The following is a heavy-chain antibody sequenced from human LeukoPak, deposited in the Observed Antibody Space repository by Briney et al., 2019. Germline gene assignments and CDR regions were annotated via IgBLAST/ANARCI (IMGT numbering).Heavy chain of an antibody. D-gene: IGHD1-26*01. Sequence: GGSLRLSCAASGFTFDDYAMHWVRQAPGKGLEWVSLISWDGGSTYYADSVKGRFTISRDNSKNSLYLQMNSLRAADTAVYYCAKDRSIGTYYTFDHWGQGTLVTVSS. V-gene: IGHV3-43D*03. J-gene: IGHJ4*02. CDR2: ISWDGGST. CDR3: AKDRSIGTYYTFDH. CDR1: GFTFDDYA.